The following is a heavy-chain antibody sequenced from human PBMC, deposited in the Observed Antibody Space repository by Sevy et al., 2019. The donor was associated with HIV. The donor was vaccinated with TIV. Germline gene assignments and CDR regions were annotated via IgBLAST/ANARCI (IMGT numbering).Heavy chain of an antibody. CDR3: VRDGLASATDFDY. D-gene: IGHD2-15*01. J-gene: IGHJ4*02. CDR2: IKEDGSEK. Sequence: GGSLRLSCEVSGFTFINYWLTWVRQAPGKGLEWVANIKEDGSEKYYGDSVKGRFSLSRDNAKNSLYLQMDSLRAEDTAVYYCVRDGLASATDFDYWGQGTLVTVSS. CDR1: GFTFINYW. V-gene: IGHV3-7*01.